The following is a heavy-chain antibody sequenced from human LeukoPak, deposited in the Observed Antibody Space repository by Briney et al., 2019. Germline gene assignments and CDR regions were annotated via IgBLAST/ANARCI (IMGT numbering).Heavy chain of an antibody. V-gene: IGHV4-30-4*08. D-gene: IGHD5-18*01. Sequence: PSQTLSLTCTVSGGSTGSGDYYWSWIRQPPGKSLEWIGYIYYSGSTYYNPSLKSRVTISVDTSKNQFSLKLSSVTAADTAVYYCARDHSYGGYFDYWGQGTLVTVSS. CDR1: GGSTGSGDYY. CDR3: ARDHSYGGYFDY. CDR2: IYYSGST. J-gene: IGHJ4*02.